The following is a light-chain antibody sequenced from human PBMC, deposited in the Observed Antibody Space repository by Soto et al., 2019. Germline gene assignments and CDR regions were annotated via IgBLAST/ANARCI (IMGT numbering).Light chain of an antibody. V-gene: IGKV1-39*01. CDR2: AAA. Sequence: DIQMTQSPSSLSASVGDRISITCRASQSIGTYLNWYRQKPGKAPNLLIYAAASLQSGVPSRFSGSGSGTDFTLTISGLQPEDSAAYYCQQSHSIPFTFGQGTRLEIK. CDR1: QSIGTY. CDR3: QQSHSIPFT. J-gene: IGKJ5*01.